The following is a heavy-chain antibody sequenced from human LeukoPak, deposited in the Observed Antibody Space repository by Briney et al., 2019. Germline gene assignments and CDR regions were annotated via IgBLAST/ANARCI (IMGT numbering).Heavy chain of an antibody. Sequence: SETLTLTCTVSGGSISSYYWSWIRQPAGKGLEWIGRIYTSGSTNYNPSLKSRVTMSVDTPKNQFSLKLSSVTAADTAVYYCARDHPPGDGYNSWYFDYWGQGTLVTVSS. D-gene: IGHD5-24*01. CDR2: IYTSGST. V-gene: IGHV4-4*07. CDR1: GGSISSYY. CDR3: ARDHPPGDGYNSWYFDY. J-gene: IGHJ4*02.